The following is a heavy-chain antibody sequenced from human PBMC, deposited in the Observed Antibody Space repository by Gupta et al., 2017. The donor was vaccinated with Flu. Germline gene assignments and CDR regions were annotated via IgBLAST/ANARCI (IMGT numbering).Heavy chain of an antibody. J-gene: IGHJ4*02. D-gene: IGHD3-3*01. V-gene: IGHV3-23*01. CDR2: ISASGGTT. Sequence: VRQRPGRGLGWVSAISASGGTTYYADSVKGRFTISKDNSKNTLYLQMNSLRGEDTAVYYCAKDLGGRRYDFWGGFDHWGQGNVVTVSS. CDR3: AKDLGGRRYDFWGGFDH.